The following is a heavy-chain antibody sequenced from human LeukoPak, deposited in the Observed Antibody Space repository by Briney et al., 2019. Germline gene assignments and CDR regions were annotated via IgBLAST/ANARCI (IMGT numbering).Heavy chain of an antibody. V-gene: IGHV1-69*13. Sequence: SVKVSCKASRGTFSSYAISWVRQAPGQGLEWVGGIIPIFGTANYAQKFQGRVTITADESTSTAYMELSSLRSEDTAVYYCAREPHYDILTGYYTDYWGQGTLVTFSS. CDR1: RGTFSSYA. CDR2: IIPIFGTA. D-gene: IGHD3-9*01. J-gene: IGHJ4*02. CDR3: AREPHYDILTGYYTDY.